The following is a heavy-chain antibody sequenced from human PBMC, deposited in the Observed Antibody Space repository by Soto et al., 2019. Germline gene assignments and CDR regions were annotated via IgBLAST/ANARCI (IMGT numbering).Heavy chain of an antibody. CDR2: ISGAGGNT. J-gene: IGHJ5*02. V-gene: IGHV3-23*01. D-gene: IGHD2-2*01. CDR3: AKDPVPQLLPSWWFDP. CDR1: GFAFGAYA. Sequence: EVQLLESGGGLVQPGGSLRLSCAASGFAFGAYAMTWVRQAPGKGLEWVSVISGAGGNTDYADSVKGRVTVSRDNSKKMLNLEMNSLRVEDTAIYYCAKDPVPQLLPSWWFDPWGQGTRVTVSS.